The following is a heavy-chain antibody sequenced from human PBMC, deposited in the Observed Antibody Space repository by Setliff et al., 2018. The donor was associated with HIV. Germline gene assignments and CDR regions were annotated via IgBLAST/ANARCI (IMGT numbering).Heavy chain of an antibody. CDR2: IDSNNGNR. CDR3: VRLTADRTNYYYYMDV. Sequence: ASVKVSCKASGYSLSTYAISWVRQAPGQGLEWMGWIDSNNGNRNFEKKFRGRVTMTTDISTNTAYMEVRSLSFDDTAVYYCVRLTADRTNYYYYMDVWGKGTTVTV. V-gene: IGHV1-18*01. J-gene: IGHJ6*03. CDR1: GYSLSTYA. D-gene: IGHD2-8*01.